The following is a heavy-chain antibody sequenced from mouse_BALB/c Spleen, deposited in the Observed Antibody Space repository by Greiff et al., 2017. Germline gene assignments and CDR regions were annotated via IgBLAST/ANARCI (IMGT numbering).Heavy chain of an antibody. Sequence: QVQLQQSGAELMKPGASVKISCKATGYTFSSYWIAWVKQSPGHGLEWIGEIVPGSGSTNYNEKLKGKATFTADTSSNTAYMQLSRLTSEDSAVYYCARAYYGNYGAYWGQGTLVTVSA. J-gene: IGHJ3*01. CDR1: GYTFSSYW. CDR3: ARAYYGNYGAY. CDR2: IVPGSGST. D-gene: IGHD2-10*01. V-gene: IGHV1-9*01.